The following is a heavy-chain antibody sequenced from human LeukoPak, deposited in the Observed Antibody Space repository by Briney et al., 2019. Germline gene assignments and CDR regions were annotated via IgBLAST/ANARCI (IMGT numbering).Heavy chain of an antibody. CDR1: GYSFTSHY. Sequence: ASVIVSCKASGYSFTSHYMHWVRQAPGQGLEWMGLINPSGSSTLYAQKFQGRVTMTRDMSTTTDYMELSSLRSEDTAVCYCARDNSVGDIAWWFDPWGQGTLVTVSS. V-gene: IGHV1-46*01. CDR3: ARDNSVGDIAWWFDP. CDR2: INPSGSST. D-gene: IGHD3-16*02. J-gene: IGHJ5*02.